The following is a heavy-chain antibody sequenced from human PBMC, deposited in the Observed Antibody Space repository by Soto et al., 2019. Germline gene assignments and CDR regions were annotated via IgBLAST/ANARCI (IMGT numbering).Heavy chain of an antibody. V-gene: IGHV1-46*01. Sequence: GASVKVSCEASGNSFTSYYIHCVRQATGKGLEWMGIINPTGGSTSYAQKFQGRVTMARDTSTSTVYMDLTSLRSEDTAVYYCAREVAAGHSSFDYWGQGTLVTVSS. CDR2: INPTGGST. CDR1: GNSFTSYY. D-gene: IGHD6-13*01. CDR3: AREVAAGHSSFDY. J-gene: IGHJ4*02.